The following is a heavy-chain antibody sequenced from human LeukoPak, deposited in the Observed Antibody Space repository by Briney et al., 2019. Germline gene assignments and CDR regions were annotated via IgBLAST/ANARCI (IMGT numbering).Heavy chain of an antibody. J-gene: IGHJ4*02. CDR1: RFTLTSYR. V-gene: IGHV3-7*01. D-gene: IGHD2-2*01. CDR2: INPGGSEK. CDR3: VRDIEPAGVYFDY. Sequence: GGCLRLSCVAPRFTLTSYRMNWVRQAPGKGLEWVASINPGGSEKYYLDSVKGRFTISRDNAKNSLYLQMRRLRDEDTGVYYCVRDIEPAGVYFDYWGQGNLVTVSS.